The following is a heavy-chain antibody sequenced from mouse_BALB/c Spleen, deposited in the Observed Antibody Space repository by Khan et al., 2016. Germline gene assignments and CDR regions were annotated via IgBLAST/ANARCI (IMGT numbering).Heavy chain of an antibody. Sequence: QIQLVQSGPELKKPGETVKISCKDSGYTFINYGIHWVKQAPGKGLKWTGWINTNTGKPTYAEEFKGRFAFSLETSPSTAYLQINNLKNEDTATYFCARWFGYHALDYWGQGTSVTVSS. CDR1: GYTFINYG. CDR3: ARWFGYHALDY. V-gene: IGHV9-3*02. J-gene: IGHJ4*01. D-gene: IGHD2-2*01. CDR2: INTNTGKP.